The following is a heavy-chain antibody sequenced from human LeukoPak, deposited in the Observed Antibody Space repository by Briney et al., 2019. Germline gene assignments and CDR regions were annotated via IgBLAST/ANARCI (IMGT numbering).Heavy chain of an antibody. D-gene: IGHD2-2*01. CDR2: IYPGDSDT. V-gene: IGHV5-51*01. CDR3: ARPLQCSSATCPLDY. Sequence: PGESLKISCKGSGYRFTNYWIGWVRQLPGKGLEWMGIIYPGDSDTRHSPSFQGRVTISVDKSISTAHLQWSSLKASDTAMYYCARPLQCSSATCPLDYWGQGTLVTVSS. J-gene: IGHJ4*02. CDR1: GYRFTNYW.